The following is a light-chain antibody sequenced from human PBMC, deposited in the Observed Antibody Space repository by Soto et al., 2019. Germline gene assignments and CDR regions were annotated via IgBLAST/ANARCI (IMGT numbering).Light chain of an antibody. V-gene: IGKV3-15*01. CDR1: QSVSSS. CDR3: QQYVQWPPGA. Sequence: EIVVTQSPATLSVSPGERVTLSCRASQSVSSSLAWYQQRPGQAPRLLIYDTSTRAAGIAARFSGSGSGTEFTLTISSLQSEDSEVYYCQQYVQWPPGAFGQGTTVEIK. CDR2: DTS. J-gene: IGKJ1*01.